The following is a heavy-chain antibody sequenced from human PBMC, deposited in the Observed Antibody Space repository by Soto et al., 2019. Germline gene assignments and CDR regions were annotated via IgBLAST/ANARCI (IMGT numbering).Heavy chain of an antibody. J-gene: IGHJ4*02. Sequence: SETLSLTCTVSGGSISTYYWSWIRQPPGKGLEWIGYIYNSGNTNYNPSLKGRVTISLDTSKKQFSLRVTSVTAADTAVYYCARANSGSYLQVDYWGQGTLVTVSS. V-gene: IGHV4-59*01. CDR3: ARANSGSYLQVDY. CDR1: GGSISTYY. CDR2: IYNSGNT. D-gene: IGHD1-26*01.